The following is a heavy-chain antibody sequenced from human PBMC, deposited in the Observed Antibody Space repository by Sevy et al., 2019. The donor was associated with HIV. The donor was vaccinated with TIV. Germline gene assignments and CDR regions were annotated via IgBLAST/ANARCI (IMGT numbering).Heavy chain of an antibody. CDR2: IYSGGST. D-gene: IGHD3-22*01. J-gene: IGHJ4*01. CDR3: ARGLIKWFYFDY. CDR1: GFTVSSNY. V-gene: IGHV3-53*01. Sequence: GGCLRLSCAASGFTVSSNYMSWVRQAPGKGLEWVSVIYSGGSTYYAYSVKGRFTISRDNSKNTLYLQMNSLRAEDTAVYYCARGLIKWFYFDYWGHGTLVTVSS.